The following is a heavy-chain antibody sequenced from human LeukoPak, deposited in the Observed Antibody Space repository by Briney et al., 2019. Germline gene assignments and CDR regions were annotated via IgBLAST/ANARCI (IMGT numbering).Heavy chain of an antibody. D-gene: IGHD3-3*01. J-gene: IGHJ4*02. CDR1: GGSISSYY. CDR3: ARGHDFWSGFPDY. CDR2: IYNSGST. Sequence: SETLSLTCSVSGGSISSYYWSWIRQPPGKGLEWIGYIYNSGSTKYNSSLKSRVTISVDTSKNQFSLKLNSVTAADTAVYYCARGHDFWSGFPDYWGQGTLVTDSS. V-gene: IGHV4-59*01.